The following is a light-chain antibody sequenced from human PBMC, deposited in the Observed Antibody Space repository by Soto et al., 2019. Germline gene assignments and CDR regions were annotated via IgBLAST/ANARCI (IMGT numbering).Light chain of an antibody. CDR3: QTWGTGIVV. CDR1: SGHSSYA. J-gene: IGLJ2*01. CDR2: LNSDGSH. V-gene: IGLV4-69*01. Sequence: QAVVTQSPSASASLGASVKLTCTLSSGHSSYAIAWHQQQPEKGPRYLMKLNSDGSHSKGDGIPDRFSGSSSGAERYLTISSLQFEDEADYYCQTWGTGIVVFGGGTKVTVL.